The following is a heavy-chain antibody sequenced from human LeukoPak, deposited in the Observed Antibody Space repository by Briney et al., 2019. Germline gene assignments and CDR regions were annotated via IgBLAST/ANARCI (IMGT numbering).Heavy chain of an antibody. CDR3: AKDYYDILTVYGTPARS. Sequence: GGSLTLSCAASGFTFDDYAMHWVRQAPGKELEWVSLISGVGGGTYFADSVKGRFTIPRDKSKNSLYLQMNSLRTEDTALYYCAKDYYDILTVYGTPARSWGQGTLVTVSA. CDR2: ISGVGGGT. J-gene: IGHJ4*02. CDR1: GFTFDDYA. D-gene: IGHD3-9*01. V-gene: IGHV3-43*02.